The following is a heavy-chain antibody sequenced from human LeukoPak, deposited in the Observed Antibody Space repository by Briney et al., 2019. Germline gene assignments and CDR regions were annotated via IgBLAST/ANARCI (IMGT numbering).Heavy chain of an antibody. V-gene: IGHV4-59*01. CDR1: GGSISSYY. CDR2: IYYSGST. Sequence: SETLSLTCTVSGGSISSYYWSWIRQPPGKGLEWIGYIYYSGSTNYNSSFKSRVTISIDTSKNQFSLRLSSVTAADTAVYYCARHSDSSGWSNWFDPWGQGTLVTVSS. D-gene: IGHD6-19*01. CDR3: ARHSDSSGWSNWFDP. J-gene: IGHJ5*02.